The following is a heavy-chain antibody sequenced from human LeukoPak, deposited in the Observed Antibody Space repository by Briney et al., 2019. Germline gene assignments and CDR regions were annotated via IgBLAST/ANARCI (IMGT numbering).Heavy chain of an antibody. CDR2: FDPEDGET. CDR3: ARVPGIAVATYYFDY. CDR1: GYTLTELS. D-gene: IGHD6-19*01. V-gene: IGHV1-24*01. J-gene: IGHJ4*02. Sequence: ASVKVSCKVSGYTLTELSMHWVRQAPGKGLEWMGGFDPEDGETIYAQKFQGRVTMTRNTSISTAYMELSSLRSEDTAVYYCARVPGIAVATYYFDYWGQGTLVTVSS.